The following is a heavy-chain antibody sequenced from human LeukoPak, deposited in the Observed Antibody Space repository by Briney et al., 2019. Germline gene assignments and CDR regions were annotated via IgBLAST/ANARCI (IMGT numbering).Heavy chain of an antibody. CDR1: GFTFSSYW. V-gene: IGHV3-30-3*01. J-gene: IGHJ4*02. CDR3: ASFEVGTGFDY. CDR2: ISYDGSNK. Sequence: GGSLRLSCAASGFTFSSYWMSWVRQAPGKGLEWVAVISYDGSNKYYADSVKGRFTISRDNSKNTLYLQMNSLRAEDTAVYYCASFEVGTGFDYWGQGTLVTVSS. D-gene: IGHD3/OR15-3a*01.